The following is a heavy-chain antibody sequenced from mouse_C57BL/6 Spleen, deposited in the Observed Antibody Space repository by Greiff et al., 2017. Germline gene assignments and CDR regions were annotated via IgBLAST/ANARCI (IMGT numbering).Heavy chain of an antibody. CDR2: INPNNGGT. CDR1: GYTFTDYY. V-gene: IGHV1-26*01. CDR3: ARWGGGGYFDY. Sequence: EVQLQQPGAELVKPGASVKISCKASGYTFTDYYMNWVKQSHGKSLEWIGDINPNNGGTSYNQKFKGKATLTVDKSSSTAYMELRSLTSEDSAVYYCARWGGGGYFDYWGQGTTLTVSS. J-gene: IGHJ2*01.